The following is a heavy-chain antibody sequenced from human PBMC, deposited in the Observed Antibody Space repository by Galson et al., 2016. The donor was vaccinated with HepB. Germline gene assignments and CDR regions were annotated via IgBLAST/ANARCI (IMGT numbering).Heavy chain of an antibody. Sequence: SLRLSCAASGFDFSTYAIHWVRQTPGKGLEWVTVISYEGTKKYYADSVKGRFTISRDKSKTTVYLQMDGLSAEDTAVYYCAREWELGGYFDYWGQGTLVTVSS. CDR1: GFDFSTYA. CDR3: AREWELGGYFDY. J-gene: IGHJ4*02. V-gene: IGHV3-30*03. D-gene: IGHD1-26*01. CDR2: ISYEGTKK.